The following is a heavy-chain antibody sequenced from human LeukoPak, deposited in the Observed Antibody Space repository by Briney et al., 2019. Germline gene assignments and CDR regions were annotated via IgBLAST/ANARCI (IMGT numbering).Heavy chain of an antibody. J-gene: IGHJ6*02. CDR1: GYTFTSYG. V-gene: IGHV1-18*01. CDR2: ISAYNGNT. Sequence: ASVKVSCEAPGYTFTSYGISWVRQAPGQGLEWMGWISAYNGNTNYAQKLQGRVTMTTDTSTSTAYMELRSLRSDDTAVYYCAREGIAVAGTPDYYYYYGMDVWGQGTTVTVSS. D-gene: IGHD6-19*01. CDR3: AREGIAVAGTPDYYYYYGMDV.